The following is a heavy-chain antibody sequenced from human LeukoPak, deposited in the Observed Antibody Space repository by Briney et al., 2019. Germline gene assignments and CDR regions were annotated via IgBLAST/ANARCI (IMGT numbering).Heavy chain of an antibody. CDR3: ARGRMKNDAFDI. CDR2: IKQGGNEK. V-gene: IGHV3-7*01. CDR1: GFIFSSYW. J-gene: IGHJ3*02. Sequence: GGSLRLSCEASGFIFSSYWMSWVRQAPGKGLEWVANIKQGGNEKYYVGSVKGRFTISRDNAKNSLYLQMNSLRVEDTAVYYCARGRMKNDAFDIWGQGTMVTVSS.